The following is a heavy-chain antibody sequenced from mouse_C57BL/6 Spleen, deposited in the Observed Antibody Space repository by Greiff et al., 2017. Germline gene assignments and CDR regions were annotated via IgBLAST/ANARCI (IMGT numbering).Heavy chain of an antibody. Sequence: QVQLQQSGAELARPGASVKLSCKASGYTFTSYGISWVKQRTGQGLEWIGEIYPRSGNTYYNEKFKGKATLTADKSSSTAYMELRSLTSEDSAVYFCARCYYGNFPGAMDYWGQGTSVTVSA. CDR3: ARCYYGNFPGAMDY. CDR1: GYTFTSYG. CDR2: IYPRSGNT. D-gene: IGHD2-1*01. J-gene: IGHJ4*01. V-gene: IGHV1-81*01.